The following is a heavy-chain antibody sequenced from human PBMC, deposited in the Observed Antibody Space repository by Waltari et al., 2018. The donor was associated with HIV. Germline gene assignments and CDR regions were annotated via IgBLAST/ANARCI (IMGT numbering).Heavy chain of an antibody. CDR3: ATEGIAVAGFDI. Sequence: QVQLVQSGAEVKKPGASVKVSCKVSGYTLTELSMHWVRQAPGKGLEWMGVFEPVDGETIYAQKFQGRVNMTEDTSTYTAYMELSSLRSEDTAVYYCATEGIAVAGFDIWCQGTMVTVSS. J-gene: IGHJ3*02. CDR2: FEPVDGET. V-gene: IGHV1-24*01. CDR1: GYTLTELS. D-gene: IGHD6-19*01.